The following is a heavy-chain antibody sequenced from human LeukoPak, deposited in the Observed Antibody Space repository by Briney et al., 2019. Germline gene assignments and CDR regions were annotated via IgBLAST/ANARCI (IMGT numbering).Heavy chain of an antibody. CDR2: IRYDGSHK. J-gene: IGHJ6*03. V-gene: IGHV3-30*02. Sequence: PGGSLRLSCAASGFIFSDYVMNWLRQAPGRGLEWVAYIRYDGSHKYYIDSVKGRFTISRDNSKNTLYLQMNSLRPEDTAVYYCARDRISNYYYYMDVWGKGTTVTVSS. CDR3: ARDRISNYYYYMDV. CDR1: GFIFSDYV. D-gene: IGHD2-15*01.